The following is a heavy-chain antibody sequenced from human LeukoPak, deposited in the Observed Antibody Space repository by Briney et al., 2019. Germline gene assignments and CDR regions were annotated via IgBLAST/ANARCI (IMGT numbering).Heavy chain of an antibody. J-gene: IGHJ6*04. CDR1: GFTFSSYA. CDR2: ISYDGSNK. V-gene: IGHV3-30*04. CDR3: GRDRRGYSGYDSAGRDV. Sequence: PGGSLRLSCAASGFTFSSYAMHWVRQAPGKGLEWVAVISYDGSNKYYADSVKGRFTISRDNSKNTLYLQMNSRKAEDTAVYYCGRDRRGYSGYDSAGRDVWGKGTTVTVSS. D-gene: IGHD5-12*01.